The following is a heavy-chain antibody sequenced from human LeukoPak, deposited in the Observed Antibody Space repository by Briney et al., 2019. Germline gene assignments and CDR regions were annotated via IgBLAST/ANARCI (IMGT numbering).Heavy chain of an antibody. CDR1: GFTFSNAW. D-gene: IGHD3-22*01. CDR3: ATDFYDTT. V-gene: IGHV3-15*07. Sequence: PGGSLRLSGATSGFTFSNAWMNWVRQAPGKGLEWVGRIRSNSDGGTIDYAVPVKGRFALSRDDSKNTLYLQMNSLQTEDTAVYYCATDFYDTTWGQGTLVTVSS. J-gene: IGHJ5*02. CDR2: IRSNSDGGTI.